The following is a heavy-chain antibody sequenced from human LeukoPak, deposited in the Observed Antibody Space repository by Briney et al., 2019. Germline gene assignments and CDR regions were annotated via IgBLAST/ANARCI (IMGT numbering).Heavy chain of an antibody. CDR3: AKDIRSYSYYYGMDV. V-gene: IGHV3-9*01. CDR2: ISWNSGSI. J-gene: IGHJ6*02. D-gene: IGHD3-10*01. CDR1: GFTFDDYA. Sequence: GRSLRLSCAASGFTFDDYAMHWVRQAPGKGLEWVSGISWNSGSIGYADSVKGRFTISRDNAKNSLYLQMNSLRAEDTALYYCAKDIRSYSYYYGMDVWGQGTTVTVSS.